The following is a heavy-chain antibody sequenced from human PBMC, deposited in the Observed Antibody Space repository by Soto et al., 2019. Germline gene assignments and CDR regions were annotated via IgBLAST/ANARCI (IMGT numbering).Heavy chain of an antibody. J-gene: IGHJ5*02. CDR3: ATGGLFSS. CDR2: INHAGTT. Sequence: QVQLQQWGAGLLKSSETLSLTCDIYGGYFSASYWSWIRQTPGKGLEWLGEINHAGTTDYNPSVERRIVISADASKNQFSLKLTSVTAADTAVYYCATGGLFSSWGQGTLVTVSS. CDR1: GGYFSASY. V-gene: IGHV4-34*01.